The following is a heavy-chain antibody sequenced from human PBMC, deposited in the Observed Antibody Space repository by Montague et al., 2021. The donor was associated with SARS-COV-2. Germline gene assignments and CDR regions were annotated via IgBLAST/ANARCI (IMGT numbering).Heavy chain of an antibody. CDR2: IYHSGST. Sequence: SETLSFTCAVYGGSFSGYSWSWIRQLPGKGLEWIGQIYHSGSTNYNPSLKSRVTISVDTSKNQFSLKLSSVTAADTALYYCRVVPAGIPKGPNFYYMDVWGKGTTVTVSS. J-gene: IGHJ6*03. V-gene: IGHV4-34*03. CDR1: GGSFSGYS. CDR3: RVVPAGIPKGPNFYYMDV. D-gene: IGHD2-2*02.